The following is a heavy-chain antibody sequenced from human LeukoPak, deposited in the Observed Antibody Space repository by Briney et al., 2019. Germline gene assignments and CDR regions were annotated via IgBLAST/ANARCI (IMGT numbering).Heavy chain of an antibody. V-gene: IGHV4-39*07. CDR2: IYYSGSP. Sequence: KTSETLSLTCTVSGGSISNNNYYWAWIRQPPGKGLECIGSIYYSGSPYYNPSLKSRVTISVDTSKNQFSLKLSSVTTADTAVYYCARRRPRPEAFDVWGQGTMVTVSS. J-gene: IGHJ3*01. CDR3: ARRRPRPEAFDV. D-gene: IGHD6-6*01. CDR1: GGSISNNNYY.